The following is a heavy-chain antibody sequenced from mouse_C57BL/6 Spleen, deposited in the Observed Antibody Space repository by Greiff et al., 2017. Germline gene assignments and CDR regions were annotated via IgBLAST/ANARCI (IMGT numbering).Heavy chain of an antibody. V-gene: IGHV1-82*01. D-gene: IGHD1-1*01. J-gene: IGHJ1*03. Sequence: QVQLQQSGPELVKPGASVKISCKASGYAFSSSWMNWVKQRPGQGLEWIGRIYPGDGDTNYNGKFKGKATLTADKSSSTAYMQLSSLTSEDSAVYFCARDYGSSSGYFDVWGTGTTVTVAS. CDR1: GYAFSSSW. CDR2: IYPGDGDT. CDR3: ARDYGSSSGYFDV.